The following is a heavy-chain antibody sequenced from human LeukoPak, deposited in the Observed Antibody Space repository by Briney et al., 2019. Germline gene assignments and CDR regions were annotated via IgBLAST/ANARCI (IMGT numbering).Heavy chain of an antibody. J-gene: IGHJ4*02. CDR1: GFSLSTSGVG. D-gene: IGHD1-26*01. Sequence: SGPTLVKPTQTLTLTCTFSGFSLSTSGVGVGWIRQPPGKALEWLALIYWDDDKRYSPSLKSRLTITKDTSKNQVVLTMTDMDPVDTATYYCAHRRRLISGGFFFDYWGQGTLVTVSS. V-gene: IGHV2-5*02. CDR2: IYWDDDK. CDR3: AHRRRLISGGFFFDY.